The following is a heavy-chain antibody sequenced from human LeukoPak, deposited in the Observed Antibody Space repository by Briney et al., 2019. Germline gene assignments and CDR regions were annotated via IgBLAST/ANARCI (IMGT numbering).Heavy chain of an antibody. D-gene: IGHD3-10*01. J-gene: IGHJ4*02. Sequence: ASVKVSCKASGYTFTSYGISWVRQAPGQGLEWMGWISAHNGNTNYAQKLQGRVTMTTDTSTSTAYMEVRSLRSDDTAVYYCVRDDNYYYCSGSSFFGADYWGQGTLVTVSS. CDR2: ISAHNGNT. V-gene: IGHV1-18*01. CDR3: VRDDNYYYCSGSSFFGADY. CDR1: GYTFTSYG.